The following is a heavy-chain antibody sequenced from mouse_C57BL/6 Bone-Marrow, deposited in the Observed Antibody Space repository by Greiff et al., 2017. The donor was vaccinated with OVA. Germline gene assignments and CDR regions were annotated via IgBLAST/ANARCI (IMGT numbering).Heavy chain of an antibody. V-gene: IGHV5-6*01. Sequence: EVKLMESGGDLVKPGGSLKLSCAASGFTFSSYGMSWVRQTPDKRLEWVAIISSGGSYTYYPDSVKGRFTISRDNAKNTLYLQMSSLKSEDTAMYYCESPALWVRRTEAWFAYWGQGTLVTVSA. J-gene: IGHJ3*01. CDR2: ISSGGSYT. CDR1: GFTFSSYG. D-gene: IGHD2-14*01. CDR3: ESPALWVRRTEAWFAY.